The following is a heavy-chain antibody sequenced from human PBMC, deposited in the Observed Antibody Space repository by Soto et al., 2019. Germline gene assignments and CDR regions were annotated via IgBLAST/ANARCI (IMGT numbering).Heavy chain of an antibody. D-gene: IGHD2-15*01. J-gene: IGHJ1*01. CDR3: AKGVLVATTSFQH. Sequence: QVQLVESGGGVVQPGRSLRLSCAASGFTFSSYGMHWVRQAPGKGLEWVAVISYDGSDKYYADSVKGRFTISRDNSNNTLYLQMDSLRAEGTAVYYWAKGVLVATTSFQHWGQGTLVTVSS. CDR2: ISYDGSDK. V-gene: IGHV3-30*18. CDR1: GFTFSSYG.